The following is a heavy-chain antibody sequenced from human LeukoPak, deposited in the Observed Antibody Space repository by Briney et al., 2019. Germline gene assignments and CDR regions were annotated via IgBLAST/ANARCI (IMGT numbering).Heavy chain of an antibody. J-gene: IGHJ4*02. CDR3: ARDSQGYCSGGSCYSHDY. Sequence: PGGSLRLSCAVSGFTFSNYPMSWVRQAPGKGLEWVSSISSSSSYIYYADSVKGRFTISRDNAKNSLYLQMNSLRAEDTAVYYCARDSQGYCSGGSCYSHDYWGQGTLVTVSS. CDR2: ISSSSSYI. CDR1: GFTFSNYP. V-gene: IGHV3-21*01. D-gene: IGHD2-15*01.